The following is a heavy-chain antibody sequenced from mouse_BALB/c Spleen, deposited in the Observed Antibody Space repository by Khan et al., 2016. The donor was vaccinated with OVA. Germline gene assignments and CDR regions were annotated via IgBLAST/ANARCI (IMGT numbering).Heavy chain of an antibody. D-gene: IGHD2-1*01. J-gene: IGHJ4*01. CDR2: IYPGNVNT. CDR3: ARWGGNYPSYAMDY. CDR1: GYTFTSYY. V-gene: IGHV1S56*01. Sequence: QVQLKQSGPELVKPGASVRISCKASGYTFTSYYIHWVKQRPGQGLEWIGWIYPGNVNTDYIEKFKGKATLTADKSSSTAYMQLSSLTSEDSAVYFCARWGGNYPSYAMDYWGQGTSVTVSS.